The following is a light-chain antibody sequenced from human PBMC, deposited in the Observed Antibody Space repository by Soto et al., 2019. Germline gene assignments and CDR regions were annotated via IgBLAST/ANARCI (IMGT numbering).Light chain of an antibody. V-gene: IGKV1-12*01. CDR1: QDINKW. J-gene: IGKJ4*01. Sequence: DIQMTQSPSSVSASVGDRVTITCRASQDINKWLAWYQQKPGKAPQVLIYSSSFLQTGVPSRISGSGSGTDFTLTISSQQPEDFATYYCQQSNSFPLTFGGGTQVELK. CDR2: SSS. CDR3: QQSNSFPLT.